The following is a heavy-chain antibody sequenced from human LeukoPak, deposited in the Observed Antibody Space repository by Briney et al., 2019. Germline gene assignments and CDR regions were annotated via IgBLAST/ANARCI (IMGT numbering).Heavy chain of an antibody. CDR2: ISSTSSYI. D-gene: IGHD2-2*01. CDR1: GYTFNIYS. CDR3: AIIDWADYRTSPVPYYNYYMNA. Sequence: GGSVRLSCAASGYTFNIYSVTWLRQAPGKGLVWVASISSTSSYIYYADSVRGRFTISRDNAQYLAYLQMNSLRAEDTAAYYCAIIDWADYRTSPVPYYNYYMNAWNKGTTVIVSS. V-gene: IGHV3-21*06. J-gene: IGHJ6*03.